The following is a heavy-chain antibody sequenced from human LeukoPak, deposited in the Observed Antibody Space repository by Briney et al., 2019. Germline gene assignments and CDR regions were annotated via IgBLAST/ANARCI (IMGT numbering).Heavy chain of an antibody. CDR2: FDPEDGET. Sequence: ASVKVSCKVSGYTLTELSMHWVRQAPGKGLEWMGGFDPEDGETIYAQKFQGRVTMTEDTSTDTAYMELSSLRSEDTAVYYCATPTYYYGSGSYYFDCWGQGTLVTVSS. V-gene: IGHV1-24*01. D-gene: IGHD3-10*01. CDR1: GYTLTELS. CDR3: ATPTYYYGSGSYYFDC. J-gene: IGHJ4*02.